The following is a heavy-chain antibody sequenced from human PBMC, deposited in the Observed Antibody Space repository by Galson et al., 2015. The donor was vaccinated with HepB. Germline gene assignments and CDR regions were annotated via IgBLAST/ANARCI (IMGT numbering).Heavy chain of an antibody. Sequence: SLRLSCAASGFNFKNYRMNWVRQAPGKGLEWMAKIKEGGTEKYYVDSVQGRFTISRDNVKDSLDLQMSSLRGEDTAVYFCTRGLEGGDYLFRGWQSRYNFFDPWGQGTLVIVSS. CDR3: TRGLEGGDYLFRGWQSRYNFFDP. D-gene: IGHD2-21*01. V-gene: IGHV3-7*01. J-gene: IGHJ5*02. CDR1: GFNFKNYR. CDR2: IKEGGTEK.